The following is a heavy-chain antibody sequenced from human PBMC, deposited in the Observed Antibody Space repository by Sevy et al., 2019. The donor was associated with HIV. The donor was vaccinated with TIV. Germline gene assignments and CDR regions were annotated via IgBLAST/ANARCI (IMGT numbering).Heavy chain of an antibody. CDR2: ISSSSGTR. V-gene: IGHV3-48*02. CDR3: ASRGYCGGGSCYSGPNDY. D-gene: IGHD2-15*01. CDR1: TFTFSSYS. Sequence: GGSLRLSCAVSTFTFSSYSMHWVRQAPGKGLEWVSYISSSSGTRYYADSVKGRFSISRDKAKNSLFLQMNSLRDEDTAVYYCASRGYCGGGSCYSGPNDYWGQGTLVTVSS. J-gene: IGHJ4*02.